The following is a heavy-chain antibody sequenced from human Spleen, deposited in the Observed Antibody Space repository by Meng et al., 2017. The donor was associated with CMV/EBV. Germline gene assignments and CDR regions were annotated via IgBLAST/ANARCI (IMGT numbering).Heavy chain of an antibody. CDR1: GYTFTGYY. Sequence: VQSGGEVKKPGASVKVSCKASGYTFTGYYMHWVRQAPGQGLEWMGWINPNSGGANDAQKFQGRVTMTRDTSISTAYMELSRLRSDDTAVYYCARDRAPNNWFDPWGQGTLVTASS. V-gene: IGHV1-2*02. CDR3: ARDRAPNNWFDP. CDR2: INPNSGGA. J-gene: IGHJ5*02.